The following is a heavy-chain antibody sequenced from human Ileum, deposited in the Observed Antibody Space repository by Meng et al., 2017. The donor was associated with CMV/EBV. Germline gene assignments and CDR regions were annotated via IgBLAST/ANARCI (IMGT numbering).Heavy chain of an antibody. V-gene: IGHV3-48*02. D-gene: IGHD3-10*01. CDR2: ISSSSISI. Sequence: GESLKISCAASGFTFSSYSMNWVRQAPGKGLEWVSYISSSSISIYYADSVKGRFTISRDNAKNSLYLQMNSLRDEDTAVYYCARSIFGSGSYYSQYWGQGTLVTVSS. CDR3: ARSIFGSGSYYSQY. CDR1: GFTFSSYS. J-gene: IGHJ4*02.